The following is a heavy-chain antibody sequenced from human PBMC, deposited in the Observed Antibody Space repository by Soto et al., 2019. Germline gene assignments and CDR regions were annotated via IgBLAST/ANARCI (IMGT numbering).Heavy chain of an antibody. V-gene: IGHV1-69*13. CDR3: ASSPRKYGLGGAFNI. CDR2: IIPIFGTA. J-gene: IGHJ3*02. D-gene: IGHD3-16*01. Sequence: ASVKFSCKASGGTFSSYAISWVRQAPGQGLEWMGGIIPIFGTANYAQKFQGRVTITADESTSTAYMELSSLRSEDTAVYYCASSPRKYGLGGAFNIWGQGTMVTVSS. CDR1: GGTFSSYA.